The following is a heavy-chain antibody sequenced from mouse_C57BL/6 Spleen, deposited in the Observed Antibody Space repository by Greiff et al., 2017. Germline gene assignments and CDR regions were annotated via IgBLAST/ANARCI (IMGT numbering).Heavy chain of an antibody. CDR1: GYTFTDYN. J-gene: IGHJ3*01. V-gene: IGHV1-18*01. D-gene: IGHD2-1*01. CDR2: INPNNGGT. Sequence: VQLQQSGPELVKPGASVKIPCKASGYTFTDYNMDWVKQSHGKSLEWIGDINPNNGGTIYNQKFKGKATLTVDKSSSTAYMELRSLTSEDTAVYYCARRSFYYGNYVGAYWGQGTLVTVSA. CDR3: ARRSFYYGNYVGAY.